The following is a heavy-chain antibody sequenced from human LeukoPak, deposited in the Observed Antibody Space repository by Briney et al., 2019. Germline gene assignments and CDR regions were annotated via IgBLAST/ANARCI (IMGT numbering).Heavy chain of an antibody. J-gene: IGHJ5*01. Sequence: GRSLRLSCTASGLTLTTFDMVWVRQAPGGGLEWVSIISGNDPTKIYADSVKGRFTISRDDFKNTIYLQMDSLRDEDTAFYYCAKGLDTYSSRYLNRIFDSWGQGTLVTVSS. CDR2: ISGNDPTK. CDR3: AKGLDTYSSRYLNRIFDS. CDR1: GLTLTTFD. D-gene: IGHD6-25*01. V-gene: IGHV3-23*01.